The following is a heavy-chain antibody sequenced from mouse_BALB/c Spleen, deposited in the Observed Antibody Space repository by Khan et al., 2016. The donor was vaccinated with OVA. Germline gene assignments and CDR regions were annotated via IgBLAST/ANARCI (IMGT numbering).Heavy chain of an antibody. CDR1: GFTFSNFG. Sequence: EVNVVESGGGLVQPGGSRKLSCAASGFTFSNFGMHWVRQAPEKGLEWVAYINSGSTTVYYADTVKGRFTVSRDNPKNTLLLQMTSLRSEDTAKYYCARDGYYYFDFWGQGTTLTVSS. CDR2: INSGSTTV. V-gene: IGHV5-17*02. J-gene: IGHJ2*01. CDR3: ARDGYYYFDF. D-gene: IGHD2-3*01.